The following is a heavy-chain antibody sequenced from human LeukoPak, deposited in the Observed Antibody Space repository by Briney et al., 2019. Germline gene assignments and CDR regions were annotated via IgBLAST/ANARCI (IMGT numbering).Heavy chain of an antibody. D-gene: IGHD6-19*01. CDR1: GGSTSSYY. J-gene: IGHJ4*02. CDR2: IYYSGST. V-gene: IGHV4-59*01. CDR3: ARDSGPRFDY. Sequence: SETLSLTCTVSGGSTSSYYWSWIRQPPGKGLEWIGYIYYSGSTNYNPSLKSRVTISVDTSKNQFSLKVSSVTAADTAVYYCARDSGPRFDYWGQGTLVTVSS.